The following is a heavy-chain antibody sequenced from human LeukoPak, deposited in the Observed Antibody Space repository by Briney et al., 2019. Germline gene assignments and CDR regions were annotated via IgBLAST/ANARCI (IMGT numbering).Heavy chain of an antibody. V-gene: IGHV3-7*01. CDR1: GFTFSSYG. CDR3: ARLYGDYVGWFDP. J-gene: IGHJ5*02. Sequence: GGSLRLSCAASGFTFSSYGMHWVRQAPGKGLEWVANIKQDGSEKYYVDSVKGRFTISRDNAKNSLYLQMNSLRAEDTAVYYCARLYGDYVGWFDPWGQGTLVTVSS. D-gene: IGHD4-17*01. CDR2: IKQDGSEK.